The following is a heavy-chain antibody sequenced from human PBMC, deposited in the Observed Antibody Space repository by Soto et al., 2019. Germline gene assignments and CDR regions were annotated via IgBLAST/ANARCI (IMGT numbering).Heavy chain of an antibody. J-gene: IGHJ4*02. CDR1: GYTFTSYA. V-gene: IGHV1-3*04. Sequence: VQLLQSGAEVKKPGASVQGSCKASGYTFTSYAIHWVRQAPGQSLEWMGWVDTDNGNTKYSQKFQGRVNITRDKDANTADMELSSRRSEDTAVYYCARDAKWDPRAVEARQDDYFDYWGQGTLGTVSS. CDR3: ARDAKWDPRAVEARQDDYFDY. D-gene: IGHD1-26*01. CDR2: VDTDNGNT.